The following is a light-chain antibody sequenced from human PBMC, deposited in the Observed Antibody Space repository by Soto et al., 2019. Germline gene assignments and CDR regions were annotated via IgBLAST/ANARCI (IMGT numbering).Light chain of an antibody. CDR1: QDIGSW. J-gene: IGKJ5*01. Sequence: DIQMTQSPSSVSASVGDRVTITCRASQDIGSWLAWYQQKPGKAPKLLIYAASSLPSGVPSRFSGGGSGTVCTLTISSLQPEDFATYYCQQANSFPITFGQGTRLEIK. CDR3: QQANSFPIT. V-gene: IGKV1-12*01. CDR2: AAS.